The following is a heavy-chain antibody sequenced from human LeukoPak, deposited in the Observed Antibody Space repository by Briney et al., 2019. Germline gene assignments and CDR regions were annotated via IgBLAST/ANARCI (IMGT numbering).Heavy chain of an antibody. V-gene: IGHV3-33*01. D-gene: IGHD4-17*01. J-gene: IGHJ4*02. Sequence: GGSLRLSCAASGFTFSSYGMHWVRQAPGKGLEWVAVIWYDGSNKYYADSVKGRFTTSRDNSKNTLYLQMNSLRAEDTAVYHCASELRGYGSFDYWGQGTLVTVSS. CDR1: GFTFSSYG. CDR3: ASELRGYGSFDY. CDR2: IWYDGSNK.